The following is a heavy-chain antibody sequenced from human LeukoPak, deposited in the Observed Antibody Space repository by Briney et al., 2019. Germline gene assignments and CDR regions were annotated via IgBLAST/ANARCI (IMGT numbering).Heavy chain of an antibody. CDR2: INPHTGT. J-gene: IGHJ4*02. CDR3: ARDLTSRAVGDY. D-gene: IGHD6-19*01. CDR1: GYSFTGSY. Sequence: ASVKVSCKASGYSFTGSYLHWVRQAPGQGLEWMGWINPHTGTNYAQKFQGRVAMTRDASISTAYMELSSLRSDDTAVYYCARDLTSRAVGDYWGQGTLVTVSS. V-gene: IGHV1-2*02.